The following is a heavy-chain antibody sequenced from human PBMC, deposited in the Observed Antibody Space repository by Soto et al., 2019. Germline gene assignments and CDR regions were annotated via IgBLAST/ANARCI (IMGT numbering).Heavy chain of an antibody. D-gene: IGHD6-13*01. CDR2: IIPILGIA. V-gene: IGHV1-69*02. CDR1: GGTFSSYT. Sequence: SVKVYCKASGGTFSSYTISWVRQAPGQGLEWMGRIIPILGIANYAQKFQGRVTITADKSTSTAYMELSSLRSEDTAVYYCARGAAAGSDVGFDYWGQGTLVTVSS. J-gene: IGHJ4*02. CDR3: ARGAAAGSDVGFDY.